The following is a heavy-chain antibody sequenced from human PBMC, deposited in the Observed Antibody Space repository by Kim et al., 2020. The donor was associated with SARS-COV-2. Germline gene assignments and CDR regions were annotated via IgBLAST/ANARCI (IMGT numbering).Heavy chain of an antibody. CDR1: GFTFSSYA. Sequence: GGSLRLSCAASGFTFSSYAMSWVRQAPGKGLEWVSAISGSGGSTYYADSVKGRFTISRDNSKNTLYLQMNSLRAEDTAVYYCARGSEEAYYYGSVDYWGQGTLVTVSS. CDR2: ISGSGGST. CDR3: ARGSEEAYYYGSVDY. D-gene: IGHD3-10*01. J-gene: IGHJ4*02. V-gene: IGHV3-23*01.